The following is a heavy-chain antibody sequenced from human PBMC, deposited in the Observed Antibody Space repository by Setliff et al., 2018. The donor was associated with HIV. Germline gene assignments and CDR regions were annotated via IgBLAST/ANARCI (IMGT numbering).Heavy chain of an antibody. D-gene: IGHD3-22*01. Sequence: SVKVSCKASGGTFSSYAISWVRQAPGQGLEWMGGIIPILGITNYAQKFQGRVTISADKSTGTVYMELSRLRSDDTAVCYCARGMDYYDTSGYYQYYFDYWGQGTLVTVSS. CDR2: IIPILGIT. J-gene: IGHJ4*02. V-gene: IGHV1-69*10. CDR3: ARGMDYYDTSGYYQYYFDY. CDR1: GGTFSSYA.